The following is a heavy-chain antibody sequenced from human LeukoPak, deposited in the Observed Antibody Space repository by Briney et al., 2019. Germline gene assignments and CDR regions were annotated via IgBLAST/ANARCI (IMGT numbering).Heavy chain of an antibody. CDR2: INPNSGGT. CDR3: ARVQLAVPAAMLHY. CDR1: GYTFTGYY. J-gene: IGHJ4*02. V-gene: IGHV1-2*02. Sequence: GASVKVSCKASGYTFTGYYMHWVRQAPGQGLEWMGWINPNSGGTNYAQKFQGRVTMTRDTSISTAYMELSRLRSDDTAVYYCARVQLAVPAAMLHYWGQGTLVTVSS. D-gene: IGHD2-2*01.